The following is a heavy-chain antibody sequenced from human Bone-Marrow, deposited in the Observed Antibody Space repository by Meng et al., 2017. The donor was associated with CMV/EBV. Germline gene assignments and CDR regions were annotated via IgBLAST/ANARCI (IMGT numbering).Heavy chain of an antibody. CDR3: ARLAAAGTPNDY. V-gene: IGHV1-18*01. D-gene: IGHD6-13*01. CDR2: ISAYNGDT. Sequence: ASVKVSCKTSGYTFSSYGITWVRQAPGQGLEWMGWISAYNGDTTYARELQGRVTMTTDTSTSTAYMELRSLKSDDTAVYYCARLAAAGTPNDYWGQGTLVTVSS. CDR1: GYTFSSYG. J-gene: IGHJ4*02.